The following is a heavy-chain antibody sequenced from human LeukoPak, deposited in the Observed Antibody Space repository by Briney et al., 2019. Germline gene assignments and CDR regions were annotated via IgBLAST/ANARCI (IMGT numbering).Heavy chain of an antibody. D-gene: IGHD6-13*01. CDR1: GFTFSSYS. CDR2: ISISSSNI. J-gene: IGHJ4*02. CDR3: ARDLSRYSSTWSNPYFDY. Sequence: PGGSLRLSCAASGFTFSSYSMNWVRQAPGKGLEWLSYISISSSNIYYADSVKGRFTISRDNAKNSLYLQMNSLRAEDTAVYYCARDLSRYSSTWSNPYFDYWGQGTLVTVSS. V-gene: IGHV3-48*01.